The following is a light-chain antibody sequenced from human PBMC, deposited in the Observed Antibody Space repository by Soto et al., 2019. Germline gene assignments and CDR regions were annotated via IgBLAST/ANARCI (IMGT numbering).Light chain of an antibody. V-gene: IGLV2-8*01. CDR2: EVS. Sequence: QSALTQPASVSGSPGQSITISCSGTSSDIGGYNYVSWYQQHPGKAPKLIIYEVSKRPSGVPDRFSGSKSGNTASLTVSGLQAEDEADYYCSSYAGSSVFGGGTKLAVL. J-gene: IGLJ2*01. CDR1: SSDIGGYNY. CDR3: SSYAGSSV.